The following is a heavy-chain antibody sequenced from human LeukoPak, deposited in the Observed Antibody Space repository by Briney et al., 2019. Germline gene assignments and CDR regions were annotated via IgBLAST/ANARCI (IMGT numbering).Heavy chain of an antibody. CDR1: GGSFSGYY. Sequence: PSETLSLTCAVYGGSFSGYYWSWIRQPPGKGLEWIGEINHSGSTNYNPSLKSRVTISVDTSKNQFSLKLSSVTAADTAVYFCARVGTTALNILDYWGQGTLVTVS. CDR2: INHSGST. D-gene: IGHD1/OR15-1a*01. V-gene: IGHV4-34*01. J-gene: IGHJ4*02. CDR3: ARVGTTALNILDY.